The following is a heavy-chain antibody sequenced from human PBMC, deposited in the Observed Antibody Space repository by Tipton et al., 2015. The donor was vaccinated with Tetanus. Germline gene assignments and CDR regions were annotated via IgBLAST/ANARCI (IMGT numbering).Heavy chain of an antibody. J-gene: IGHJ4*02. D-gene: IGHD1/OR15-1a*01. Sequence: QSGAEVKTPGASVKVSCKTSGFTLSNYPIHWVRQAPGQTFEWMGWINPAKSNTIYSQTFQGRVTITVDTAATTAYMELSRLRNDDTAVDDCARDGRTTPDLDYWGQGTLLTVSS. CDR3: ARDGRTTPDLDY. CDR1: GFTLSNYP. CDR2: INPAKSNT. V-gene: IGHV1-3*01.